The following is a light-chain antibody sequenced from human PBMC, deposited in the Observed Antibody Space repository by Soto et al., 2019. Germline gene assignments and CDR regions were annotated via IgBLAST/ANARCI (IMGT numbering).Light chain of an antibody. J-gene: IGKJ1*01. CDR1: QSISSY. V-gene: IGKV1-39*01. Sequence: DIQMTQSPSSLSASVGDRVTITCRASQSISSYLNWYQQKPGKAPKLLIYAASSLQSGVPSRFSGSGSGTDFTLTISILQPEDFATYYCQQSYSTPPVTFGQGTKVDIK. CDR3: QQSYSTPPVT. CDR2: AAS.